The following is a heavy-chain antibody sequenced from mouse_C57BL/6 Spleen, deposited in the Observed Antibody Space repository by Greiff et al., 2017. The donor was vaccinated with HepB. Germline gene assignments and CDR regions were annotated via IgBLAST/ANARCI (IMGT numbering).Heavy chain of an antibody. CDR2: IYPRDGST. D-gene: IGHD1-1*01. CDR1: GYTFTSYD. Sequence: QVHVKQSGPELVKPGASVKLSCKASGYTFTSYDINWVKQRPGQGLEWIGWIYPRDGSTKYNEKFKGKATLTVDTSSSTAYMELRSLTSEDSAVYFCARWDGSSSYAMDYWGQGTSVTVSS. J-gene: IGHJ4*01. V-gene: IGHV1-85*01. CDR3: ARWDGSSSYAMDY.